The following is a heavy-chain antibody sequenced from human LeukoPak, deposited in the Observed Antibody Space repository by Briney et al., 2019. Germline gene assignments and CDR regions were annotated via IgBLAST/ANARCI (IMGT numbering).Heavy chain of an antibody. J-gene: IGHJ1*01. V-gene: IGHV3-11*04. D-gene: IGHD3-16*02. Sequence: PGGSLRLSCAASGFTFSDYYMSWIRQAPGKGLEWVSYISSSGSTIYYADSVKGRFTISRDNAKNTLYLQMNSLRAEDTAVYYCARKARTYYDYVWGSYRRAEYFQHWGQGTLVTVSS. CDR3: ARKARTYYDYVWGSYRRAEYFQH. CDR2: ISSSGSTI. CDR1: GFTFSDYY.